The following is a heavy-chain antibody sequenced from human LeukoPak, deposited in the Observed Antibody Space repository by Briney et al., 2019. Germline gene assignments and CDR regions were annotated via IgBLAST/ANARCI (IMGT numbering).Heavy chain of an antibody. Sequence: GGSLRLSCAASGFTFSSYSMNWVRQAPGKGLEWVSLIYSGGTTYYADSVKGRFTISRDNAKNSLYLQMNSLRAEDTAVYYCARDLRSVDYYDSSPTSNNYYMDVWGKGTTVTVSS. J-gene: IGHJ6*03. CDR1: GFTFSSYS. CDR2: IYSGGTT. D-gene: IGHD3-22*01. V-gene: IGHV3-21*01. CDR3: ARDLRSVDYYDSSPTSNNYYMDV.